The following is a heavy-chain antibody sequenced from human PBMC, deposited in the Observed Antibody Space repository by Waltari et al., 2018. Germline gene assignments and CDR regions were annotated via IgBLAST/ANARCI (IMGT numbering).Heavy chain of an antibody. CDR2: ISSSSSYI. Sequence: EVQLVESGGGLVKPGGSLRLSCAASGFTFSSYSMTWVRQAPGKGLEWVSSISSSSSYIYYADSVKGRFTISRDNAKNSLYLQMNSLRAEDTAVYYCARDSPVGGYFDYWGQGTLVTVSS. CDR1: GFTFSSYS. J-gene: IGHJ4*02. D-gene: IGHD2-2*01. V-gene: IGHV3-21*01. CDR3: ARDSPVGGYFDY.